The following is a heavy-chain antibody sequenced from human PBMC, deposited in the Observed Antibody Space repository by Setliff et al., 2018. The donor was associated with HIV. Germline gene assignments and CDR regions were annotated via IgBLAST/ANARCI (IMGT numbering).Heavy chain of an antibody. V-gene: IGHV3-23*01. CDR3: ARDLDPYFAMAV. Sequence: QPGGSLRLSCAGSGFTVNSGAMNWVRQAPGKGLEWVSTVGCWGTCTYFADSVKGRFTISADTSKNTLYLQMTRLSAEDTAVYYCARDLDPYFAMAVWGQGTTVTVSS. J-gene: IGHJ6*02. CDR1: GFTVNSGA. CDR2: VGCWGTCT.